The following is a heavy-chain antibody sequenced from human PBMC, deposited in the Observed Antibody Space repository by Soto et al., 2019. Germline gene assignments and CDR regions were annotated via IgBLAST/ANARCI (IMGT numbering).Heavy chain of an antibody. CDR2: IYYSGST. Sequence: QLQESGPGLVKPSETLSLTCIVSGGSVNSSNYYWAWIRQPPGKGLEWIGSIYYSGSTFYTPSLRSRLPISQDTPKNHFSLRVTSVTAADTALYYCARQQYGSRRELDYWGQGTLVTVSS. J-gene: IGHJ4*02. CDR3: ARQQYGSRRELDY. V-gene: IGHV4-39*01. D-gene: IGHD1-1*01. CDR1: GGSVNSSNYY.